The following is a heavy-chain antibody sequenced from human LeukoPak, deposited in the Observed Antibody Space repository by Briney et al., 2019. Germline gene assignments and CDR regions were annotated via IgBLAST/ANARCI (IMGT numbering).Heavy chain of an antibody. CDR1: GFTFSSSA. J-gene: IGHJ6*03. V-gene: IGHV3-23*01. CDR2: ISGSGSGT. CDR3: AKMNGYMDV. D-gene: IGHD1-1*01. Sequence: GGSLRLSCTASGFTFSSSAITWVRQAPGKGLEWVSGISGSGSGTYYADFVKGRFTISRDNFKNTMYLEMNSLRAEDTAVYYCAKMNGYMDVWGKGTTVTVSS.